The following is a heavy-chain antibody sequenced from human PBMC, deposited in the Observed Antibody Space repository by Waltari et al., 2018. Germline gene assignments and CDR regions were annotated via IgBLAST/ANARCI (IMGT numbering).Heavy chain of an antibody. CDR1: GGSFSGYY. D-gene: IGHD2-2*01. CDR2: INHSGRT. Sequence: QVQLQQWGAGLLKPSKTLSITCAVYGGSFSGYYWSWIRQPPGKGLEWIGEINHSGRTNYNPSLKSRVTISVDTSKNQFSLKLSSVTAADTAVYYCARGGSKYQLSQTRGIDYWGQGTLVTVSS. J-gene: IGHJ4*02. CDR3: ARGGSKYQLSQTRGIDY. V-gene: IGHV4-34*01.